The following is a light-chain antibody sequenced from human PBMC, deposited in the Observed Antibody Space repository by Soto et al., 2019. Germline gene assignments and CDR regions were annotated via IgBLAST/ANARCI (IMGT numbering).Light chain of an antibody. V-gene: IGLV1-40*01. Sequence: QPVLTQPPSVSGAPGQRLTISCTGSISNIGAGYDVHWYQQLPGTVPKVLIYGNSKRPSGVPDRFSGSKSGTSASLAITGLQAEDEADYYCQSYDISLSGFHVFGTGTKVTVL. CDR3: QSYDISLSGFHV. CDR2: GNS. J-gene: IGLJ1*01. CDR1: ISNIGAGYD.